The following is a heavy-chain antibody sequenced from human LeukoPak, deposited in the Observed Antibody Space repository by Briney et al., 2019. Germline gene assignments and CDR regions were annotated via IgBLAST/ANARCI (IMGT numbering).Heavy chain of an antibody. CDR1: GDTFSSYA. J-gene: IGHJ6*03. Sequence: GASMKVSCKASGDTFSSYAISWVRQAPGQGLEWMGGIIPIFGTANYAQKFQGRVTITTDKSTSTAYMELSSLRSEDTAVYYCARSLGGYSYGRPHYYYYYMDVWGKGATVTVSS. D-gene: IGHD5-18*01. CDR2: IIPIFGTA. V-gene: IGHV1-69*05. CDR3: ARSLGGYSYGRPHYYYYYMDV.